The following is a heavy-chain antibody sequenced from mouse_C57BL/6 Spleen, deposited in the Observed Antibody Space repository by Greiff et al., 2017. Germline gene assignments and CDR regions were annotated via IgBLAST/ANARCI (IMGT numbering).Heavy chain of an antibody. J-gene: IGHJ1*03. Sequence: EVMLVESEGGLVQPGSSLKLSCTASGFTFSDYYMAWVRQFPETGLEWVANINYAGSSTYYLDSLKSRFLISRDNAKNVLYLKMSSLKSEDTATYYCARDGDDGSSPGGFDVWGTGTTVTVSA. CDR1: GFTFSDYY. D-gene: IGHD1-1*01. V-gene: IGHV5-16*01. CDR2: INYAGSST. CDR3: ARDGDDGSSPGGFDV.